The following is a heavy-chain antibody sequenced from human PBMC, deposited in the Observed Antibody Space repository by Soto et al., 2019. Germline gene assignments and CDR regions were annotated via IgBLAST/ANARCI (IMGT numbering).Heavy chain of an antibody. D-gene: IGHD3-3*01. Sequence: ASVTGSCKASGYTFTSYYMHWVRQAPGQGLEWMGIINPSGGSTSYAQKFQGRVTMTRDTSTSTVNMELSSLRSEDTAVYYCARGTYYDFWSGYYPRWFAPWGQGTLVTVSS. CDR2: INPSGGST. J-gene: IGHJ5*02. CDR1: GYTFTSYY. V-gene: IGHV1-46*01. CDR3: ARGTYYDFWSGYYPRWFAP.